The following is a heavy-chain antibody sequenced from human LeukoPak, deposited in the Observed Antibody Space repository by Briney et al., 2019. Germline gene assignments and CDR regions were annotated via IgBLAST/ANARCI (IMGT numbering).Heavy chain of an antibody. CDR3: ARGAYSSGWPSWAFDI. D-gene: IGHD6-19*01. CDR1: GGSISSSNW. J-gene: IGHJ3*02. Sequence: SETLSLTCAVSGGSISSSNWWSWVRQPPGKGLEWIGEIYHSGSTNYNPSLKSRVTISVDTSKNQFSLKLSSVTAADTAVYYCARGAYSSGWPSWAFDIWGQGTMVTVSS. CDR2: IYHSGST. V-gene: IGHV4-4*02.